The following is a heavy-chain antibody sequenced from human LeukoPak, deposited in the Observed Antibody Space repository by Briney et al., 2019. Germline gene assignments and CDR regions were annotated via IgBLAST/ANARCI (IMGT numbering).Heavy chain of an antibody. Sequence: GESLKISCKGSGYSVTSYWIGWVRQMPGKGLEWMGIINPGDSDTRYSPSFQGQVSISADKSITTAYLQWSSLKASDTAMYYCASCFGDGFDAFDIWGQGTMVTVSS. J-gene: IGHJ3*02. CDR2: INPGDSDT. CDR3: ASCFGDGFDAFDI. CDR1: GYSVTSYW. D-gene: IGHD3-10*01. V-gene: IGHV5-51*01.